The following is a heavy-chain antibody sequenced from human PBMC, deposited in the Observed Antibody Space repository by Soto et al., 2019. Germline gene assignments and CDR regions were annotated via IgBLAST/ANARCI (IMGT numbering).Heavy chain of an antibody. CDR2: IYHSGST. D-gene: IGHD3-22*01. CDR1: VDSISSSNW. Sequence: SLTCAVSVDSISSSNWWSWVRQPPGKGLEWIGEIYHSGSTNYNPSLKSRVTISVDKSKNQFSLKLSSVTAADTAVYYCARDFTPSYYYDSSGYYYYWGQGTLVTVSS. V-gene: IGHV4-4*02. CDR3: ARDFTPSYYYDSSGYYYY. J-gene: IGHJ4*02.